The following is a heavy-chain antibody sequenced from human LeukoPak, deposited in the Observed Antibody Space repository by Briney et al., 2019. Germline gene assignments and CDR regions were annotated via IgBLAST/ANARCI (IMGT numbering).Heavy chain of an antibody. CDR1: GFTFSSYG. D-gene: IGHD6-19*01. V-gene: IGHV3-30*18. Sequence: GGSLRLSCAASGFTFSSYGMHWVRQAPGKGLEWVAVISYDGSNKYYADSVKGRFTISRDNSKNTLYLQMNSLRAEDTAVYYCAKDQGESSGQYFDYWGLGTLVTVSS. CDR2: ISYDGSNK. CDR3: AKDQGESSGQYFDY. J-gene: IGHJ4*02.